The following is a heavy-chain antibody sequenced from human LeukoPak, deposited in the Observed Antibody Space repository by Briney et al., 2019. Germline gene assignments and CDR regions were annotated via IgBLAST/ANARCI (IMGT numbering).Heavy chain of an antibody. V-gene: IGHV4-39*01. CDR1: GGSISSSSYY. Sequence: SETLSLTCTVSGGSISSSSYYWGWTRQPPGKGLEWIGSIYYSGSTYYNPSLKSRVTISVDTSKNQFSLKLSSVTAADTAVYYCARQSQLWFGELAYFDYWGQGTLVTVSS. CDR3: ARQSQLWFGELAYFDY. D-gene: IGHD3-10*01. CDR2: IYYSGST. J-gene: IGHJ4*02.